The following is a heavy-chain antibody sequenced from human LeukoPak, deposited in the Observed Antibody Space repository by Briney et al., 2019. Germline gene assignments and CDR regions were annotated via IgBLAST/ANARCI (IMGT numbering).Heavy chain of an antibody. CDR2: IVVGSGNT. Sequence: GASVKVSCKASGFTFTSSAMQWVRQARGQRLEWIGWIVVGSGNTNYAQKFQDRVTITRDRSMSTAYMELSSLRSEDTAMYYCAAHVIDPFDYWGQGTLVTVSS. J-gene: IGHJ4*02. CDR3: AAHVIDPFDY. CDR1: GFTFTSSA. V-gene: IGHV1-58*02. D-gene: IGHD3-16*02.